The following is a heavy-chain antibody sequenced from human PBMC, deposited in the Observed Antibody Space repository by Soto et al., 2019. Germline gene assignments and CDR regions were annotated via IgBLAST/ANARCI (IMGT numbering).Heavy chain of an antibody. CDR3: ASRYCSSTSCYAFSY. CDR1: GFTFSSYW. Sequence: GGSLRLSCAASGFTFSSYWMHWVRQAPGKGLVWVSRINSDGSSTSYADSVKGRFTISRDNAKNTLYLQMNSLRAEDTAVYYCASRYCSSTSCYAFSYWGQGTLVTVSS. V-gene: IGHV3-74*01. D-gene: IGHD2-2*01. J-gene: IGHJ4*02. CDR2: INSDGSST.